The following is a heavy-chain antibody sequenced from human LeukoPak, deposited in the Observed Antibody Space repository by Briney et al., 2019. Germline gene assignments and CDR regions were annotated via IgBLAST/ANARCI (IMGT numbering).Heavy chain of an antibody. CDR3: ARGTEGSVTMVRGALNWFDP. V-gene: IGHV1-8*03. Sequence: ASVKVSCKASGYTFTSYDINWVRQATGQGLEWMGWMNPNSGNTGYAQKFQGRVTITRNTSISTAYMELSSLRSEDTAVYYCARGTEGSVTMVRGALNWFDPWGQGTLVTVSS. CDR2: MNPNSGNT. D-gene: IGHD3-10*01. J-gene: IGHJ5*02. CDR1: GYTFTSYD.